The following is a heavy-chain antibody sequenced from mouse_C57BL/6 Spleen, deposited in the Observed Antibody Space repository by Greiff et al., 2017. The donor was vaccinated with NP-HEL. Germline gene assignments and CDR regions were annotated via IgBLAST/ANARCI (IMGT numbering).Heavy chain of an antibody. D-gene: IGHD5-5*01. CDR1: GYTFTDYE. Sequence: VQLQQSGAELVRPGASVTLSCKASGYTFTDYEMHWVKQTPVHGLEWIGAIDPETGGTAYNQKFKGKAILTADKSSSTAYMELRSLTSEDSAVYCCTVNYLLYFDVWGKGTTVTVSS. CDR2: IDPETGGT. CDR3: TVNYLLYFDV. V-gene: IGHV1-15*01. J-gene: IGHJ1*03.